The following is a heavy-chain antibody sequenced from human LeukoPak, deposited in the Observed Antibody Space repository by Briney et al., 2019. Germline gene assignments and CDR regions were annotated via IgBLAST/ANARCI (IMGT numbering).Heavy chain of an antibody. CDR2: ISYDGSVK. CDR3: AKDASVGTYLGAFHV. V-gene: IGHV3-30*18. D-gene: IGHD1-26*01. Sequence: GGSLRLSCATSGFTFRTYGFHWVRQAPGKGLEWVAHISYDGSVKNYADSVKGRFTISRDNSKNTLYVHMSSLGAEDTALYYCAKDASVGTYLGAFHVWGQGTMVTVSS. CDR1: GFTFRTYG. J-gene: IGHJ3*01.